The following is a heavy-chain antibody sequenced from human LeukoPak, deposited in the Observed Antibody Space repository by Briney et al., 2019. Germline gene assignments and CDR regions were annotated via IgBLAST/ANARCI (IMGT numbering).Heavy chain of an antibody. J-gene: IGHJ4*01. CDR1: GYTFTDYY. V-gene: IGHV1-2*02. Sequence: ASVKVSCKASGYTFTDYYIHWVRQAPGQGPEWMGWINSNTGDTKYSQKFQDRVTLTQDTSISTAYMELSRLESDDTAVFYWARGRWLQLRGDYWGQGTPLTVSS. CDR2: INSNTGDT. CDR3: ARGRWLQLRGDY. D-gene: IGHD5-24*01.